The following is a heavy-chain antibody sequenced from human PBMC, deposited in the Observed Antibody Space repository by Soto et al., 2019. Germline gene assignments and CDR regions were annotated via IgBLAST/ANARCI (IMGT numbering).Heavy chain of an antibody. D-gene: IGHD1-7*01. V-gene: IGHV3-30-3*01. J-gene: IGHJ6*02. CDR2: TSNDGSNT. Sequence: QVQVVESGGGVVQPGKSLRLSCAASAFTLSKFVMHWVRQAPGRGLEWVAVTSNDGSNTFYADSVMGRFTISRDNSKNTVYLQMNSLRTEDTAVYYCARGNLDVWGQGTTVTVS. CDR1: AFTLSKFV. CDR3: ARGNLDV.